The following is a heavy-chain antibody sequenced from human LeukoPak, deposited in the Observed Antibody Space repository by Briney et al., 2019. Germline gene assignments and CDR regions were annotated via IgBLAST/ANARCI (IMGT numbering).Heavy chain of an antibody. CDR2: IYVGGSA. D-gene: IGHD3-9*01. Sequence: GGSLRLSCAASGFTVSNNYMSWVRQTPGKGLEWVSVIYVGGSAYYADSVKGRFTISGDSSKNTLYLQMDSLRAEDTAVYYCARLKIDGTHFDYWGQGTLVTVSS. V-gene: IGHV3-53*01. CDR1: GFTVSNNY. J-gene: IGHJ4*02. CDR3: ARLKIDGTHFDY.